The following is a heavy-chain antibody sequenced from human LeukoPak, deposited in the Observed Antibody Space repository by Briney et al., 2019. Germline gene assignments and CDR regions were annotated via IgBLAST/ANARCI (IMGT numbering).Heavy chain of an antibody. CDR3: AREWGGTVTTDRKSPLYYYYYMDV. CDR1: GYTFTGYY. J-gene: IGHJ6*03. D-gene: IGHD4-11*01. Sequence: ASVKVSCKASGYTFTGYYMHWVRQAPGQGLEWMGWINTNTGNPTYAQGFTGRFVFSLDTSVSTAYLQISSLKAEDTAVYYCAREWGGTVTTDRKSPLYYYYYMDVWGKGTTVTVSS. CDR2: INTNTGNP. V-gene: IGHV7-4-1*02.